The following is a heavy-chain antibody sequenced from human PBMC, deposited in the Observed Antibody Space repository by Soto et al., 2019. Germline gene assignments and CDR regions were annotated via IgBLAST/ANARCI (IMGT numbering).Heavy chain of an antibody. CDR2: IRSKANNYAT. D-gene: IGHD6-13*01. CDR1: GFTFSGSA. Sequence: EVQLLESGGGLVQPGGSLKLSCAASGFTFSGSAMHWVRQASGKGLEWVGRIRSKANNYATAYAASVKGRFTISRDDSKKTAYLQMNSLKSEDTAVYYCTSPFRTGAGGEGRHYWGQGTLVTVS. CDR3: TSPFRTGAGGEGRHY. V-gene: IGHV3-73*02. J-gene: IGHJ4*02.